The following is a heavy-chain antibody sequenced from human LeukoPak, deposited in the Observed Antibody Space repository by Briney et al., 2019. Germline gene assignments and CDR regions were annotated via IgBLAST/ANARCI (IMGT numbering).Heavy chain of an antibody. D-gene: IGHD1-26*01. J-gene: IGHJ5*02. Sequence: SETLSLTCTVSGGSISSYYWSWIRQPPGKGPEWIGYIYYSGSTNYNPSPKSRVTISVDTSKNQFSLKLSSATAADTAVYYCARVAGDWVNWFDPWGQGTLVTVSS. V-gene: IGHV4-59*01. CDR1: GGSISSYY. CDR3: ARVAGDWVNWFDP. CDR2: IYYSGST.